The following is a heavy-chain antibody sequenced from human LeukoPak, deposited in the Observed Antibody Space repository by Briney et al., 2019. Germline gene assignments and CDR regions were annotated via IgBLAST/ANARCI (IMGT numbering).Heavy chain of an antibody. J-gene: IGHJ3*02. Sequence: SETLSLTCTVSGGFISSSSYYWGWIRQPPGKGLEWIGSIYYSGSTYYNPSLKSRVTISVDTSKNQFSLKLSSVTAADTAVYYSAGGKDDDAFDIWGQGTMVTVSS. CDR1: GGFISSSSYY. CDR2: IYYSGST. CDR3: AGGKDDDAFDI. V-gene: IGHV4-39*01. D-gene: IGHD2-15*01.